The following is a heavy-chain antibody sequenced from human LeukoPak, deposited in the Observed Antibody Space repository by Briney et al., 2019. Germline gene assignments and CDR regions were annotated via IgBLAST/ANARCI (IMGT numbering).Heavy chain of an antibody. Sequence: PGGSLRLSCAASGFTFSSSGMHWVRQAPGTGLEWVAVIWFDGSKTYYADSVKGRFTISRDNSKNTVYLQMNNLRAEDTAVYYCAREGTYSGSHWGQGTLVTVSS. D-gene: IGHD1-26*01. CDR2: IWFDGSKT. CDR1: GFTFSSSG. V-gene: IGHV3-33*01. CDR3: AREGTYSGSH. J-gene: IGHJ4*02.